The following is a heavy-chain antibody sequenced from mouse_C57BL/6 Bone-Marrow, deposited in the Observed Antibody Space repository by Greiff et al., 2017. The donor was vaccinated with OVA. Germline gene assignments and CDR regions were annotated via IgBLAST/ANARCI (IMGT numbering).Heavy chain of an antibody. CDR3: ARSGKPYAMAC. Sequence: QVQLKQSGAELVKPGASVKISCKASGYAFSSYWMNWVKQRPGKGLEWIGQIYPGDGDTNYNGKFKGKATLTADKSSSTAYMHLSSLTAEDSAVSFCARSGKPYAMACWGQGTSVTVSS. CDR2: IYPGDGDT. J-gene: IGHJ4*01. D-gene: IGHD3-1*01. V-gene: IGHV1-80*01. CDR1: GYAFSSYW.